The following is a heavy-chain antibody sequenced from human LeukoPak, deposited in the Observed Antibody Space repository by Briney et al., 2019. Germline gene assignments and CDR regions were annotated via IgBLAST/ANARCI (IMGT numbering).Heavy chain of an antibody. J-gene: IGHJ4*02. CDR1: GGSISSGSYY. Sequence: SETLSLTCTVSGGSISSGSYYWSWIRQPAGKGLEWIGRIYTSGSTNYNPSLKSRVTISVDTSKNQFSLKLSSVTAADTAVYYCARGVRNYDLDYWGQGTLVTVSS. CDR2: IYTSGST. CDR3: ARGVRNYDLDY. V-gene: IGHV4-61*02. D-gene: IGHD3-3*01.